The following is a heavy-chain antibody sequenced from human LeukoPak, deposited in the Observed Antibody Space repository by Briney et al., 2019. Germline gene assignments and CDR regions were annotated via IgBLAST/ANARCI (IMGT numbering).Heavy chain of an antibody. CDR1: GFTFSSYG. D-gene: IGHD3-16*02. CDR3: AKGYDYVWGSYPSPDY. J-gene: IGHJ4*02. Sequence: GGSLRLSWAASGFTFSSYGMHWVRQAPGKGLEWVAFIRYDGSNKYYADSVKGRFTISRDNSKNTPYLQMNSLRAEDTAVYYCAKGYDYVWGSYPSPDYWGQGTLVTVSS. V-gene: IGHV3-30*02. CDR2: IRYDGSNK.